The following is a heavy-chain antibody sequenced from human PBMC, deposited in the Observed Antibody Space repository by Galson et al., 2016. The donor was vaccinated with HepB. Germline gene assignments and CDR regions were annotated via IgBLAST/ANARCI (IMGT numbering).Heavy chain of an antibody. J-gene: IGHJ6*02. D-gene: IGHD3-10*01. V-gene: IGHV3-7*01. CDR3: HVWFGESRYGVDV. CDR2: INQDGTET. CDR1: GFAFSSHW. Sequence: SLRLSCAASGFAFSSHWMTWVRQAPGKGLEWVADINQDGTETYYVDSLKGRFTISRDNAKNSLYLQMNSLRVEDTAVYYCHVWFGESRYGVDVWGQGTTVFVSS.